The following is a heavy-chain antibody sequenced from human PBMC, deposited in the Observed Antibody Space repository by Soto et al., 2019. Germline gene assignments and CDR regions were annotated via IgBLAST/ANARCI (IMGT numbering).Heavy chain of an antibody. CDR1: ALTFSSFA. D-gene: IGHD3-3*01. CDR2: ISGSGDGV. CDR3: ARDRDRTDFWSGYYDYYYYGMDV. V-gene: IGHV3-21*01. Sequence: GGIRRLSCSASALTFSSFARIWSRHPPLRGLEWVWSISGSGDGVDYADSVKGQFTISRDNAKNSLYLQMNSLRDEDTAVYYCARDRDRTDFWSGYYDYYYYGMDVWGQGTTVTVS. J-gene: IGHJ6*02.